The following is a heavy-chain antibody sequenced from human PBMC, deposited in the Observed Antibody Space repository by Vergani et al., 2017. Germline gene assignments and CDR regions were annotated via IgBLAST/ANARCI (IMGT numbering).Heavy chain of an antibody. V-gene: IGHV3-30*04. J-gene: IGHJ4*02. CDR2: ISYDGSNK. Sequence: QVQLVESGEGVVQPGRSLRLSCAASGFTFSSYAMHWVRQAPGKGLEWVAVISYDGSNKYYADSVKGRFTISRDNSKNTLYLQMNSLRAEDTAVYYCARVPGYWGQGTLVTVSS. CDR1: GFTFSSYA. D-gene: IGHD7-27*01. CDR3: ARVPGY.